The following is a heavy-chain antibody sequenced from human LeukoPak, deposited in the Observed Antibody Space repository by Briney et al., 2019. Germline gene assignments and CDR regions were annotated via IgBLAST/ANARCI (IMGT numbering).Heavy chain of an antibody. D-gene: IGHD3-10*01. Sequence: PSETLSLTCTVSGGSSSSSSFYWGWVRQPPGKGLEWIGSIYYSGSTYYNPSLKSRVTISVDTSKNQFSLKLTSVTAADTAVYYCARHRASGECYYYYYYMDVWVKGTTVTVSS. CDR1: GGSSSSSSFY. CDR3: ARHRASGECYYYYYYMDV. V-gene: IGHV4-39*01. J-gene: IGHJ6*03. CDR2: IYYSGST.